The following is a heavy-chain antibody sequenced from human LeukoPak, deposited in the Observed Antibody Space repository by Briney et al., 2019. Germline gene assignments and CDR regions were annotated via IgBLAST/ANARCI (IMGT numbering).Heavy chain of an antibody. CDR3: AKDKHGYSSGWCWSY. CDR2: ISSSSSYI. CDR1: GFTFSGYS. V-gene: IGHV3-21*04. D-gene: IGHD6-19*01. J-gene: IGHJ4*02. Sequence: PGGSLRLSCAASGFTFSGYSMNWVRQAPGKGLEWVSSISSSSSYIYYADSVKGRFTISRDNAKNSLYLQMNSLRAEDTAVYYCAKDKHGYSSGWCWSYWGQGTLVTVSS.